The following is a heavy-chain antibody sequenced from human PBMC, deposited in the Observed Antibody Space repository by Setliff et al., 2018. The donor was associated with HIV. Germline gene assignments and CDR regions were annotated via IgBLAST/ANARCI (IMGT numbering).Heavy chain of an antibody. Sequence: GGSLRLSCAASGFTFSSYWMSWVRQAPGKGLEWVANIKQDGSEKNYVDSVKGRFSISRDNAKKSLYLQMNSLRVEDTAVYYCAREMQQHLVFDYWGQGALVTVSS. CDR1: GFTFSSYW. J-gene: IGHJ4*02. CDR3: AREMQQHLVFDY. D-gene: IGHD6-13*01. CDR2: IKQDGSEK. V-gene: IGHV3-7*03.